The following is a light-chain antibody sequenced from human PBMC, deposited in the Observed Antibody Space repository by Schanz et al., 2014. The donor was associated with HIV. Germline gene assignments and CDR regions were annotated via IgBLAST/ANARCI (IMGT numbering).Light chain of an antibody. CDR1: SSDVGAYNS. CDR3: CSYAGNTTWV. Sequence: QSALTQPPSASGSPGQSVTISCTGTSSDVGAYNSVSWWQQQHPGKAPKVIIYEDYKRPSGVSNRFSGSKSGNTASLTISGLRAEDEADYHCCSYAGNTTWVFGGGTKLTVL. CDR2: EDY. J-gene: IGLJ3*02. V-gene: IGLV2-23*01.